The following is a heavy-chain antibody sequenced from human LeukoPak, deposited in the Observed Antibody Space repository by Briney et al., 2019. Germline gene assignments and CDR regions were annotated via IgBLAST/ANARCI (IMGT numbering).Heavy chain of an antibody. Sequence: GGSLRLSCAATGFTFSSYSKNWVRQAPGKGLEWVSSISSSSSYIYYADSVKGRFTISRDNAKNSLYLQMNSLRAEDTAVYYCARVGYYDFWSGNPDAFHIWGQGTMVTVSS. J-gene: IGHJ3*02. V-gene: IGHV3-21*01. CDR1: GFTFSSYS. CDR2: ISSSSSYI. CDR3: ARVGYYDFWSGNPDAFHI. D-gene: IGHD3-3*01.